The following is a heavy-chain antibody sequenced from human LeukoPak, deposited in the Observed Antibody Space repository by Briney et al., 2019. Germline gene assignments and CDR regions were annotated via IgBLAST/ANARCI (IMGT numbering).Heavy chain of an antibody. CDR2: IYYSGST. D-gene: IGHD6-13*01. CDR1: GGSISSYY. V-gene: IGHV4-59*08. CDR3: ARQRYSSSCKGCFDY. Sequence: SETLSLTCTVSGGSISSYYWSWIRQPPGKGLELIGYIYYSGSTNYNPSLKSRVTISVDTSKNQFSLKLSSVTAADTAVYYCARQRYSSSCKGCFDYWGQGTLVTVSS. J-gene: IGHJ4*02.